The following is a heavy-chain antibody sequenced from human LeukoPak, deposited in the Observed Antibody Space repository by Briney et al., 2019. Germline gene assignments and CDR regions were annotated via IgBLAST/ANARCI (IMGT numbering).Heavy chain of an antibody. CDR1: GYTFTGYY. V-gene: IGHV1-2*02. CDR2: INPNSGGT. D-gene: IGHD4-17*01. Sequence: ASVKVSCKASGYTFTGYYMHWVRQAPGQGLEWMGWINPNSGGTNYAQKFQGRVTMTRDTSISTVYMELSRLRSDDTAVYYCAREKGGDYYYYYGMDVWGQGTTVTVSS. J-gene: IGHJ6*02. CDR3: AREKGGDYYYYYGMDV.